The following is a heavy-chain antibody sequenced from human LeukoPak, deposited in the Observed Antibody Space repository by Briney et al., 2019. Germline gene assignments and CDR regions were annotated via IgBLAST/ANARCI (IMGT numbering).Heavy chain of an antibody. D-gene: IGHD3-3*01. CDR1: GDSVSSNSAA. Sequence: SQTLSLTCAISGDSVSSNSAAWNWIRQSPSRGLEWLGRTYYRSKWYNDYAVSVKSRITINPDTSKNQFSLQLNSVTPEDTAAYYCARDWDYDFWSGYYSVWFDPWGQGTLVTVSS. J-gene: IGHJ5*02. CDR3: ARDWDYDFWSGYYSVWFDP. CDR2: TYYRSKWYN. V-gene: IGHV6-1*01.